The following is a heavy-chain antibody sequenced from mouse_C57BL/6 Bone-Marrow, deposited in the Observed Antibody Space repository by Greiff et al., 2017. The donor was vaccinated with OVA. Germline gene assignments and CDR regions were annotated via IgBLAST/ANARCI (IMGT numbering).Heavy chain of an antibody. CDR1: GYTFTSYG. Sequence: VQLQQSGAELARPGASVKLSCKASGYTFTSYGISWVKQRTGQGLEWIGEIYPRSGNTYYNEKFKGKATLTADKSSSTAYMELRSLTSEDSAVYFCARRDYGSSPDVRGTGTTVTVSS. CDR3: ARRDYGSSPDV. D-gene: IGHD1-1*01. J-gene: IGHJ1*03. V-gene: IGHV1-81*01. CDR2: IYPRSGNT.